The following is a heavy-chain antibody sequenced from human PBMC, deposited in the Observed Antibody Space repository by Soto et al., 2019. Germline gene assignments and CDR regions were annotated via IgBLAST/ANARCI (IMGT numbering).Heavy chain of an antibody. Sequence: PSETLSLTCAVYGGSFSGYYRSWIRQPPGKGLEWIGEINHSGSTNYNPSLKSRDTISVDTSKNQFSLKLSSVTAADTAVYYCAAGYGSYYFDYWGQGTLVTVSS. CDR3: AAGYGSYYFDY. J-gene: IGHJ4*02. D-gene: IGHD5-12*01. V-gene: IGHV4-34*01. CDR2: INHSGST. CDR1: GGSFSGYY.